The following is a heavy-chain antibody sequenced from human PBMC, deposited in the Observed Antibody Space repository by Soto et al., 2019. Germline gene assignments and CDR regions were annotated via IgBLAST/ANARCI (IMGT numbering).Heavy chain of an antibody. CDR2: INAGNGNT. D-gene: IGHD2-15*01. CDR1: GYTFTSYA. CDR3: ARSAGGYCSGGSCYFDAFDI. Sequence: QVQLVQSGAEVKKPGASVKVSCKASGYTFTSYAMHWVRQAPGQRLEWMGWINAGNGNTKYSQKFPGRVTITRDTSASTAYMELSSLRSEDTAVYYCARSAGGYCSGGSCYFDAFDIWGQGTMVTVSS. V-gene: IGHV1-3*01. J-gene: IGHJ3*02.